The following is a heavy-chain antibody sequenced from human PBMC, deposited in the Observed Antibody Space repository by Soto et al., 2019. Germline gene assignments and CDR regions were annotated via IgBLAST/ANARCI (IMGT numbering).Heavy chain of an antibody. D-gene: IGHD2-21*01. CDR1: GVTFSAYY. Sequence: QVQLVESGGGLVKPGGSLRLSCAASGVTFSAYYMSWIRQAPGQRLEWVSYISSSGSTIYSADSVKGRFTISSDNAKNSMYVQMNCLIAEDTAVYSCAGHGLFAWGQGTLVTVSS. V-gene: IGHV3-11*01. CDR2: ISSSGSTI. J-gene: IGHJ5*02. CDR3: AGHGLFA.